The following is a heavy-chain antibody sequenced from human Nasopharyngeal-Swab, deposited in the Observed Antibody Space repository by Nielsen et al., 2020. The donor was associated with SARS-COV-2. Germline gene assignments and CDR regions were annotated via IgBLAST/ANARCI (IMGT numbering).Heavy chain of an antibody. CDR2: IYRGGST. V-gene: IGHV3-53*01. J-gene: IGHJ4*02. D-gene: IGHD6-19*01. Sequence: VCVTPGKGLEWVSVIYRGGSTYYADSAKGRFTISRDNSKKTLYLQMNSLRAEDTAVYYCARDGSYSSGYFDYWGQGTLVTVSS. CDR3: ARDGSYSSGYFDY.